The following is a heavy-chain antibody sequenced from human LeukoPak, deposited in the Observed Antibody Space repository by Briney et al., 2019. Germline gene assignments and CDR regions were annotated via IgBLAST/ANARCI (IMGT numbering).Heavy chain of an antibody. CDR3: ARSRGWPKYFFDY. CDR2: INPNSGGT. V-gene: IGHV1-2*02. D-gene: IGHD6-19*01. Sequence: ASVKVSCKASGYTFTGYYMHWVRQAPGLGLEWMGWINPNSGGTNYPQKFQGRVTITRDTSISTAYLELSRLTSDDTAVYYCARSRGWPKYFFDYWGQGTLVTVSS. CDR1: GYTFTGYY. J-gene: IGHJ4*02.